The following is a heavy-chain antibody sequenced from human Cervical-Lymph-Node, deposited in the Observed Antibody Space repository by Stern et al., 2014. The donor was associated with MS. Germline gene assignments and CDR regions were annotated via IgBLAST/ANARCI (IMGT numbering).Heavy chain of an antibody. Sequence: VQLVESGGGVVQPGRSLRLSCTASGFAFSSYGIHWVRQAPGKGLEWVAVISYDGSNKFYADSVKGRFTISRDNSKNTLFLQMIARRGEAPPLFYWGCPPPPPLSGNMTEYWGQGTLVIVSS. D-gene: IGHD1/OR15-1a*01. CDR1: GFAFSSYG. V-gene: IGHV3-30*03. CDR2: ISYDGSNK. J-gene: IGHJ4*02. CDR3: GCPPPPPLSGNMTEY.